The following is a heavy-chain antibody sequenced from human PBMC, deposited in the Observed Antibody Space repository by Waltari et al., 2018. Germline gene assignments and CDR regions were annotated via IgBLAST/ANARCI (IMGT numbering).Heavy chain of an antibody. CDR1: GGSFSGYY. CDR2: INHSGST. J-gene: IGHJ6*02. D-gene: IGHD1-1*01. CDR3: ARESNSWKRGGMDV. V-gene: IGHV4-34*01. Sequence: QVQLQQWGAGLLKPSETLSLTCAVYGGSFSGYYWSWIRQPPGKGLEWIGEINHSGSTNYNPSLKSRVTISVDTSKNQFSLKLGSVTAADTAVYYCARESNSWKRGGMDVWGQGTTVTVSS.